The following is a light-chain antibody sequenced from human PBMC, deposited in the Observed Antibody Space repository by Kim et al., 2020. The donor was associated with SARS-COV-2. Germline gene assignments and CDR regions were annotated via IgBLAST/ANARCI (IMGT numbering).Light chain of an antibody. J-gene: IGKJ1*01. V-gene: IGKV1-5*03. CDR3: QQYKSHWS. CDR1: ETVYDW. Sequence: DIQMTQSPSTLSASVGDTVTITCRASETVYDWFAWYQQKPGKPPKILIFRASTLESGVPSRFSGSGSETHFTLTISGLQPDDYGTYFCQQYKSHWSFGQGTKVDIK. CDR2: RAS.